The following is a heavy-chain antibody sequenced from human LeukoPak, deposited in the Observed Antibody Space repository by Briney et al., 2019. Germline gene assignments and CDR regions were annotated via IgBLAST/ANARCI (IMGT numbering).Heavy chain of an antibody. D-gene: IGHD6-6*01. CDR2: VSGTGGRT. CDR1: GFTFSTYA. J-gene: IGHJ5*02. CDR3: VKASSSSPQYNWFDA. Sequence: GGSLRLSCAGSGFTFSTYAMSWVRQAPGKGLEWVSVVSGTGGRTYYADSVKGRFTISRDNSKNTLYLQMNSLRAEDTALYYCVKASSSSPQYNWFDAWGQGTLVTVSS. V-gene: IGHV3-23*01.